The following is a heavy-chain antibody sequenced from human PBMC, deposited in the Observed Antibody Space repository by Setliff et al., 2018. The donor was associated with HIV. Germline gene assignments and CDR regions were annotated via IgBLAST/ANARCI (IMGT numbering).Heavy chain of an antibody. D-gene: IGHD2-21*02. V-gene: IGHV4-39*01. CDR3: AGHGGRDQINWFDP. J-gene: IGHJ5*02. CDR1: DDSVSTIGYH. Sequence: SETLSLTCTVSDDSVSTIGYHWGWIRQPPGWGLEWIGSIYYSGTTFYNPSLKSRVFISIDASKNQFSLRLSSLTAADTALYYCAGHGGRDQINWFDPWGQGTLVTSPQ. CDR2: IYYSGTT.